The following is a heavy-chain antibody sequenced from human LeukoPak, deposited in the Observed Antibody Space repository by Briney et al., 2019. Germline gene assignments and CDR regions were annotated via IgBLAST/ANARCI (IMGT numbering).Heavy chain of an antibody. CDR3: ARGNRDAYNMFDP. CDR2: IYYTENT. V-gene: IGHV4-61*08. J-gene: IGHJ5*02. CDR1: GGSVTIGGYY. D-gene: IGHD5-24*01. Sequence: SETLSLTCSVSGGSVTIGGYYWNWIRQPPGKGLEWIGNIYYTENTNYNPSLKSRVTISLDTSKNQFSLTLRSLTAADTAVYYCARGNRDAYNMFDPRGPGTLVTVSS.